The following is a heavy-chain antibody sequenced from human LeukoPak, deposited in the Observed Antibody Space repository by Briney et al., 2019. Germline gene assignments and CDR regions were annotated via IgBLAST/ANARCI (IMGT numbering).Heavy chain of an antibody. Sequence: SETLSLTCGVWRRSFSGYYWSWIRQPPGKGLEWIGEINHSGSTNYNPSLKSRVTISVDTSKKQFSLKLSSVTAADTAVYYCARGRGIAARLYYYYYMDVWGKGTTVTVSS. CDR1: RRSFSGYY. CDR2: INHSGST. J-gene: IGHJ6*03. D-gene: IGHD6-6*01. CDR3: ARGRGIAARLYYYYYMDV. V-gene: IGHV4-34*01.